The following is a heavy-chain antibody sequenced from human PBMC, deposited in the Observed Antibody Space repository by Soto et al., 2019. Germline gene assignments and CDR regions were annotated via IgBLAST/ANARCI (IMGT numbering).Heavy chain of an antibody. CDR2: ISGSGGST. Sequence: PGGSLRLSCAASGFTFSSYAMSWVRQAPGKGLEWVSAISGSGGSTYYADSVKGRFTISRDNSKNTLYLQMNSLRAEDTAVYYCAKDSLSPHGYCSGGSCYSVSDYWGQGTLVTVSS. V-gene: IGHV3-23*01. CDR1: GFTFSSYA. D-gene: IGHD2-15*01. CDR3: AKDSLSPHGYCSGGSCYSVSDY. J-gene: IGHJ4*02.